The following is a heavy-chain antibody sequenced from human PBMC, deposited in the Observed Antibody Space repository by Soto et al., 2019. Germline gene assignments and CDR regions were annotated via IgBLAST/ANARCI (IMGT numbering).Heavy chain of an antibody. D-gene: IGHD5-18*01. CDR2: IYYSGST. CDR1: GDSVTSGNYY. V-gene: IGHV4-61*01. J-gene: IGHJ6*02. Sequence: SETLSLTGTVSGDSVTSGNYYWSWIRQPPWNGLEWIGYIYYSGSTNYNPSLKSRVTISVDTSKNQFPLKLSSVTAADTAVYYCARRTSGYSYGENYYGMDVWGQGTTVTVSS. CDR3: ARRTSGYSYGENYYGMDV.